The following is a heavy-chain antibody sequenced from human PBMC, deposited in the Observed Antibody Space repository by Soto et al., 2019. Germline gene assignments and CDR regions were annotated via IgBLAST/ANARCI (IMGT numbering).Heavy chain of an antibody. CDR2: LNPSGDGP. D-gene: IGHD2-15*01. CDR1: GFTFSNYH. CDR3: ARDYSYNMDV. Sequence: ASVKVSCKASGFTFSNYHMHWVRQAPGQGLEWMGILNPSGDGPTYAQKFQGRVTMTRDTSTSTVYMELSSLRSEDTAVYYCARDYSYNMDVWGQGTTVTVSS. V-gene: IGHV1-46*01. J-gene: IGHJ6*02.